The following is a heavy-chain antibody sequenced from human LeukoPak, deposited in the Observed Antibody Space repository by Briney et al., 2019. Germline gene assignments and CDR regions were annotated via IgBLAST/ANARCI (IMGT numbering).Heavy chain of an antibody. CDR1: GGSISSSSYY. CDR3: ARAEQQLGPYFDY. CDR2: IYYSGST. V-gene: IGHV4-39*07. D-gene: IGHD6-13*01. J-gene: IGHJ4*02. Sequence: TPSETLSLTCTVSGGSISSSSYYWGWIRQPPGKGLEWIGSIYYSGSTYYNPSLKSRVTISVDTSKNQFSLKLSSVTAADTAVYYCARAEQQLGPYFDYWGQGTLVTVSS.